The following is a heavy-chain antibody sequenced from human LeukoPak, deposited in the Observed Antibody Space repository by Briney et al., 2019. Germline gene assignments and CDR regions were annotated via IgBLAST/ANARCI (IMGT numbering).Heavy chain of an antibody. Sequence: GGSLRLSCAASGFTFSSYAMHWVRQAPGKGLEWVAVISYDGSNKYYADSVKGRFTISRDNSKNTLYLQMNSLRAEDTAVYYCARAYYYGSGSYRDAFDIWGQGTMVAVSS. D-gene: IGHD3-10*01. J-gene: IGHJ3*02. V-gene: IGHV3-30*04. CDR1: GFTFSSYA. CDR3: ARAYYYGSGSYRDAFDI. CDR2: ISYDGSNK.